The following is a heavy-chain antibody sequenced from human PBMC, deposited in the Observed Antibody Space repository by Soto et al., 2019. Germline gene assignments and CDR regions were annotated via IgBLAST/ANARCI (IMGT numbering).Heavy chain of an antibody. V-gene: IGHV4-34*01. CDR2: TDYSGNT. D-gene: IGHD6-19*01. J-gene: IGHJ4*02. CDR1: GGSFSGYY. Sequence: SETLSLTCAVYGGSFSGYYWSWIRQPPGKGLEWIGYTDYSGNTNYNPSLKSRVTISGDTSKNQFSLKLSSVTAADTAVYYCARAVGDPLYYLDYWGQGTLVTVSS. CDR3: ARAVGDPLYYLDY.